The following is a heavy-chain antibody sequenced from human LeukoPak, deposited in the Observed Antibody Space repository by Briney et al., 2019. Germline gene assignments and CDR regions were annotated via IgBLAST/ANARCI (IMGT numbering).Heavy chain of an antibody. V-gene: IGHV1-69*06. J-gene: IGHJ4*02. CDR1: GYTFTGYY. Sequence: ASVKVSCKASGYTFTGYYMHWVRQAPGQGLEWMGGIIPIFGTANYAQKFQGRVTITADKSTSTAYMELSSLRSEDTAVYYCARAVRDSCYDLWGYWGQGTLVTVSS. CDR2: IIPIFGTA. CDR3: ARAVRDSCYDLWGY. D-gene: IGHD5-12*01.